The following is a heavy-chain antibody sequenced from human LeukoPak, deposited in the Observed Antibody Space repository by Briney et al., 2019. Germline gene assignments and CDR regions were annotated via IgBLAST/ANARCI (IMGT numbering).Heavy chain of an antibody. CDR1: GGSISSYY. CDR2: IFYNGST. J-gene: IGHJ4*02. CDR3: ARARYYYDNSVYPAVRFDF. D-gene: IGHD3-22*01. V-gene: IGHV4-59*01. Sequence: SETLSLTCTVSGGSISSYYWSWIRQPPGKELEWIGYIFYNGSTNYSPSLKSRVTISVDTSQNQFSLKLTSVTAADTAVYYCARARYYYDNSVYPAVRFDFCGQGILVTVS.